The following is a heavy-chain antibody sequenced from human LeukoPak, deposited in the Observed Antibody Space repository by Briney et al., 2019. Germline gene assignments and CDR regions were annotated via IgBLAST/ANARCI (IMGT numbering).Heavy chain of an antibody. CDR3: AKDISSGYYDD. D-gene: IGHD3-22*01. Sequence: GGSLRLSCAASGFTFSSYAMSWVRQAPGKGLQWVSAIGASGINTYYADSVKGRFTISRDNSKNALYLQMNSLRAEDTAVYYCAKDISSGYYDDWGQGTLATVSS. J-gene: IGHJ4*02. CDR1: GFTFSSYA. V-gene: IGHV3-23*01. CDR2: IGASGINT.